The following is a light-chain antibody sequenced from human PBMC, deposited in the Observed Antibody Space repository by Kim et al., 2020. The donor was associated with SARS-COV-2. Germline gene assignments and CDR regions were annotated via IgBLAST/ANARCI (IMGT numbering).Light chain of an antibody. Sequence: EIVMTQSPATLSVSPGERVTLSCRASQSVSTNLAWYQQKPGQAPMILIYAASTRATDIPARFSGSGSGTEFTLTISSLQSEDSAFYYCQQYYNWPPMYTFGQGTKLEI. CDR2: AAS. CDR3: QQYYNWPPMYT. V-gene: IGKV3-15*01. J-gene: IGKJ2*01. CDR1: QSVSTN.